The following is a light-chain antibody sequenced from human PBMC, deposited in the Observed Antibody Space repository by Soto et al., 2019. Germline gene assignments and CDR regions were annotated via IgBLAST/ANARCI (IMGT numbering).Light chain of an antibody. CDR2: EVT. CDR1: SSDVGRFNF. CDR3: SSYTTRSTYV. V-gene: IGLV2-14*01. J-gene: IGLJ1*01. Sequence: QSALTQPASVSGSPGQSITISCTGTSSDVGRFNFVSWFQQHPRKAPKLLIYEVTKRPSGVSNRFSGSKSGNTASLTISGLQTEDEADYYCSSYTTRSTYVFGTGTKLTVL.